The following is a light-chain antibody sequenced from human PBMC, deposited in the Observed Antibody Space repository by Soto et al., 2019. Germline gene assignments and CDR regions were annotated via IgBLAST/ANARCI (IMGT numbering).Light chain of an antibody. J-gene: IGLJ3*02. CDR2: EVS. V-gene: IGLV2-14*01. CDR3: RSFYGSRTPV. Sequence: QSALTQPASVSGSPGQSITISCTGTSSDVGGYNYVSWYQHHPGKAPKLMIYEVSNRPSGVSNRFSGSKSGNTASLTISGAPAEGGGDYYCRSFYGSRTPVFGGGTKLTVL. CDR1: SSDVGGYNY.